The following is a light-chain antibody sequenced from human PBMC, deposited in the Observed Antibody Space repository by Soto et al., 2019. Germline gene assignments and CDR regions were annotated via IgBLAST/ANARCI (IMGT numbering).Light chain of an antibody. CDR3: KQYKEWPPFT. CDR2: GAS. CDR1: QSVSNN. V-gene: IGKV3-15*01. Sequence: EIVMTQSPATLSVSPGETATLSCRASQSVSNNVAWYRQKPGQAPRLLILGASTRATGIPARFSGSGSGTEFTLSISSLQSEDFAVYYCKQYKEWPPFTFGQGTRLEIK. J-gene: IGKJ5*01.